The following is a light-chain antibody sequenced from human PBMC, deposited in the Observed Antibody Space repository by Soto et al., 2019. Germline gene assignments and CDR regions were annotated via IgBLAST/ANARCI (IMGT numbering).Light chain of an antibody. Sequence: VLTQSPGTLSLSPGESATLSCRASQSVSSTYLAWYQHKPGQAPRLLIYGASNRATGIQDRFSGSGSGTEFTLTISRLEPEDFAVYYCKQYGSSGTCGQGTKVDIK. CDR2: GAS. CDR1: QSVSSTY. V-gene: IGKV3-20*01. J-gene: IGKJ1*01. CDR3: KQYGSSGT.